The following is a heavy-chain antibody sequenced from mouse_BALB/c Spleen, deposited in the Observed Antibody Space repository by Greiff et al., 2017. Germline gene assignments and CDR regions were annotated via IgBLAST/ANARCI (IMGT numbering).Heavy chain of an antibody. CDR1: GYTFTSYT. CDR3: SYYGNYNAMDY. D-gene: IGHD2-10*01. Sequence: VQLQQSGAELARPGASVKMSCKASGYTFTSYTMHWVKQRPGQGLEWIGYINPSSGYTNYNQKFKDKATLTADKSSSTAYMQLSSLTSEDSAVYYCSYYGNYNAMDYWGQGTSVTVSS. V-gene: IGHV1-4*01. CDR2: INPSSGYT. J-gene: IGHJ4*01.